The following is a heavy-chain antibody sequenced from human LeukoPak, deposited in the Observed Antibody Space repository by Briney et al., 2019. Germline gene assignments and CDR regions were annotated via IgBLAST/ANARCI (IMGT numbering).Heavy chain of an antibody. CDR3: ASLYNWNDVLDY. V-gene: IGHV3-11*04. CDR1: GFTFSDYY. CDR2: ISSSGSTI. Sequence: KAGGSLRLSCAASGFTFSDYYMSWIRQAPGKGLEWVSYISSSGSTIYYADSVKGRFTISRDNAKNSLYLQMNSLRAEDTAVYYCASLYNWNDVLDYWGQGTLVTVSS. D-gene: IGHD1-1*01. J-gene: IGHJ4*02.